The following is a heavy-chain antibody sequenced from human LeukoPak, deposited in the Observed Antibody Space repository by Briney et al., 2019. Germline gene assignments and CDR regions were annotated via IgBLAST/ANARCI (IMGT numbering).Heavy chain of an antibody. J-gene: IGHJ6*03. V-gene: IGHV1-46*01. D-gene: IGHD6-6*01. CDR3: ATAARTQNYYYYYMDV. CDR2: ISPSGGST. CDR1: GYTFTSNY. Sequence: ASVKVSCKAFGYTFTSNYMHWVRQAPGQGPEWMGVISPSGGSTTYAQKFQGRVTITADKSTSTAYMELSSLRSEDTAVYYCATAARTQNYYYYYMDVWGKGTTVTVSS.